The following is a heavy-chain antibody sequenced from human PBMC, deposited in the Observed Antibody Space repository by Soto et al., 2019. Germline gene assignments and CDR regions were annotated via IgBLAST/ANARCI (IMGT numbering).Heavy chain of an antibody. CDR2: ISSSGYTI. V-gene: IGHV3-48*03. D-gene: IGHD7-27*01. CDR1: GFTFSSYE. J-gene: IGHJ4*02. CDR3: ARGQYGTGGGYFDY. Sequence: PGGSLRLSCAASGFTFSSYEMNWVRQAPGKGLEWVSYISSSGYTIYYADSVKGRFTISRDNAKNSLYLQMNSLRAEDTAVYYGARGQYGTGGGYFDYWGQGTLVTVSS.